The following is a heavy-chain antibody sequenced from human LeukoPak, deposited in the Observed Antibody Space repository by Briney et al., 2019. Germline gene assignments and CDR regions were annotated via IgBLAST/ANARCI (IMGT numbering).Heavy chain of an antibody. CDR2: IKQGGSGK. CDR1: GFTFSSYW. J-gene: IGHJ3*02. D-gene: IGHD1-26*01. Sequence: GGSLRLSCAASGFTFSSYWMSWVRQAPGKGLEWVGNIKQGGSGKYYVDSVKGRVTISRDNAKNSLYLQMNSLRAEDTAVYYCARELGSQKISVEDAFEIRGQGKMVTVSS. CDR3: ARELGSQKISVEDAFEI. V-gene: IGHV3-7*01.